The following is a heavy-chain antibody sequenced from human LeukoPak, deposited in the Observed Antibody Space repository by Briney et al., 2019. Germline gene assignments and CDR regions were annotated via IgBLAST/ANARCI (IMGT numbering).Heavy chain of an antibody. CDR3: ASDPNRLADNGGDYLDY. CDR1: GVTFSSYS. Sequence: GGSLRLSCAASGVTFSSYSREWVGQAPGKGGEGGAVISYDGSHKSYAHSVKCHFTISSDNSNNTVYLQMSTLRPEDTAIFYCASDPNRLADNGGDYLDYWGQGTLVTVSS. J-gene: IGHJ4*02. V-gene: IGHV3-30*19. CDR2: ISYDGSHK. D-gene: IGHD2-21*01.